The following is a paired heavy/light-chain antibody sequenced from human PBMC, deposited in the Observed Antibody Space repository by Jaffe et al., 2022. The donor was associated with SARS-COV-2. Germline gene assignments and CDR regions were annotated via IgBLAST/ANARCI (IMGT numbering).Light chain of an antibody. CDR2: DTS. V-gene: IGKV3-11*01. CDR1: QSVAEY. Sequence: EIVLTQSPATMSLSPGDRATLSCRASQSVAEYLVWYQQKPGQAPRLLIYDTSKRATDIPARFSGSGSGTDFTLTISSLEPEDFAVYHCQQRSEWPLTFGGGTKVEIK. CDR3: QQRSEWPLT. J-gene: IGKJ4*01.
Heavy chain of an antibody. CDR1: GFTFSDHA. V-gene: IGHV3-23*01. J-gene: IGHJ4*02. CDR3: AKPFRSCTRGNSYSAFDS. CDR2: INPCADT. D-gene: IGHD6-13*01. Sequence: VQLLESGGDLVQPGGSLRLSCVVSGFTFSDHAVGWVRQVPGKGLEWVSTINPCADTYYADSVRGRFHISRDNSKNTLLLQMNGLTSEDTAIYYCAKPFRSCTRGNSYSAFDSWGQGTLVTVSS.